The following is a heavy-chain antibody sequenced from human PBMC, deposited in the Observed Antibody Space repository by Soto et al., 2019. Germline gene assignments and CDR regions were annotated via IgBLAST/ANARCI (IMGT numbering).Heavy chain of an antibody. D-gene: IGHD3-22*01. Sequence: EVQLLESGGGLVQPGGSLRLSCAASGFTFSSFEMNWVRQAPGKWLEWVAYISSSGSTIYYADSVKGRFTISRDNAMNPLYMQMNSLRAEDTAVYYCAIGGPTYYYGSSGYYYGSYYFDYWGQGPLLTVSS. J-gene: IGHJ4*02. CDR2: ISSSGSTI. V-gene: IGHV3-48*03. CDR3: AIGGPTYYYGSSGYYYGSYYFDY. CDR1: GFTFSSFE.